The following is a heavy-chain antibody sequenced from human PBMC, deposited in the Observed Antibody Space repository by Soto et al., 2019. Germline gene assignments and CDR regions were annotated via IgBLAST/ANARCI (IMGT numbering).Heavy chain of an antibody. CDR2: ISSSSSNI. CDR3: VRGGAFKNDY. CDR1: GFTLSSYS. V-gene: IGHV3-48*02. Sequence: EVQLVESGGRLVQPGGSLRLSCAASGFTLSSYSMNWARQAPGKGLEWVSYISSSSSNIYYADSVKGRFTSSRDNAKNSLYLQMNSLRDEDTSVDYCVRGGAFKNDYWGQGTLVTVSS. D-gene: IGHD3-16*01. J-gene: IGHJ4*02.